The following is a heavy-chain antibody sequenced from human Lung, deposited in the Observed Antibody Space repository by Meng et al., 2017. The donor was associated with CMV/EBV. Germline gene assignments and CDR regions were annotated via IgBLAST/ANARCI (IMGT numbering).Heavy chain of an antibody. J-gene: IGHJ4*02. CDR2: IRHDGSTT. V-gene: IGHV3-30*02. CDR1: GFTFDTHG. CDR3: AKDQLLFGGPNAYFDD. Sequence: GGSXRLXCAASGFTFDTHGMHWVRQAPGKGLEWVAFIRHDGSTTFYGDPVKGRFTISRDNSKNTLYLQMNSLRAEETAVYYCAKDQLLFGGPNAYFDDWGQGXLVTVSS. D-gene: IGHD3-16*01.